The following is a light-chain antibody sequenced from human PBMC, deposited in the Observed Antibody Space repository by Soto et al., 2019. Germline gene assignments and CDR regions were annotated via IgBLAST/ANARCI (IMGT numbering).Light chain of an antibody. Sequence: QSVLTQPPSVSGAPGQRVTISCTGSNSNIGAGYDVHWYQQLPGTAPKLLIYDNNNRPSGVPDRFSGSKSGTSASLAITGLQAEDEADYYCQSYDNSLSGLYVFGTGTKVTVL. CDR1: NSNIGAGYD. CDR3: QSYDNSLSGLYV. J-gene: IGLJ1*01. CDR2: DNN. V-gene: IGLV1-40*01.